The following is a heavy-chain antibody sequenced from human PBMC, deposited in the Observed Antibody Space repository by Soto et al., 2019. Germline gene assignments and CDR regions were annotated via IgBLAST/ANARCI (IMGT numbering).Heavy chain of an antibody. D-gene: IGHD3-16*01. CDR2: ISGSGGST. Sequence: GGSLRLSCAASGFTFSSYAMSWVRQAPGKGLEWVSAISGSGGSTYYADSVKGRFTISRDNSKNTLYLQMNSLRAEDTAVYYCANSQRFIRGYHFDYWGQGTLVTVSS. J-gene: IGHJ4*02. CDR1: GFTFSSYA. CDR3: ANSQRFIRGYHFDY. V-gene: IGHV3-23*01.